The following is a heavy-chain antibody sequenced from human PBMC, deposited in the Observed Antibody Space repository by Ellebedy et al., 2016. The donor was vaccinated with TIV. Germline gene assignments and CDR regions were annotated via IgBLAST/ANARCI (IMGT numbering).Heavy chain of an antibody. Sequence: GGSLRLSXKGSGYSFTSYWISWVRQMPGKGLEWMGRIDPSDFYTNYSPSFQGHVTISADKSISTAYLQWSSLKASDTAMYYCARPADTAMVTSAFDIWGQGTMVTVSS. V-gene: IGHV5-10-1*01. J-gene: IGHJ3*02. CDR3: ARPADTAMVTSAFDI. D-gene: IGHD5-18*01. CDR2: IDPSDFYT. CDR1: GYSFTSYW.